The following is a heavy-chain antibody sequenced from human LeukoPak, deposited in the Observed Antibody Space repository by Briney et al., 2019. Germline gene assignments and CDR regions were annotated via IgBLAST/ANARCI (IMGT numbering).Heavy chain of an antibody. J-gene: IGHJ6*02. V-gene: IGHV1-2*06. Sequence: ALVTVSCTASGYTFTGYYMHWVRQAPGQGLEWMGRINPNSGGTNYAQKFQGRVTMTRDTSISTAYMELSRLRSDDTAVYYCARGGYDFVYYYYGMDVWGQGTTVTVSS. CDR3: ARGGYDFVYYYYGMDV. D-gene: IGHD3-3*01. CDR1: GYTFTGYY. CDR2: INPNSGGT.